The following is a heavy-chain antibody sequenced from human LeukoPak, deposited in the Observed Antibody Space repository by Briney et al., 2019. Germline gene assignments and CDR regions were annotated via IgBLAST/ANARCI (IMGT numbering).Heavy chain of an antibody. D-gene: IGHD3-22*01. CDR2: INAYIGHT. CDR1: GYTFINYS. Sequence: ASVKVSCKASGYTFINYSINRLRQAAGQQCEGMGWINAYIGHTTYAQNLQGRVTMTTDTSTNTAYMELRSLRLDDTAVYYCARDPRTGVSHGTMIILANKRGDAFGLWGQGTMVTVSS. J-gene: IGHJ3*01. V-gene: IGHV1-18*01. CDR3: ARDPRTGVSHGTMIILANKRGDAFGL.